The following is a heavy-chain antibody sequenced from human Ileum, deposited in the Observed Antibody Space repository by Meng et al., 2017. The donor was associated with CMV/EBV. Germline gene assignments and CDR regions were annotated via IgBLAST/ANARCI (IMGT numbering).Heavy chain of an antibody. V-gene: IGHV3-23*03. J-gene: IGHJ5*02. Sequence: GESLKISCAASGFSFSFYWMSWVRQAPGKGLEWVSVIYGGSFKIDYAESVKGRFTISRDDSKNTLYLQMNSLRAEDTAVYYCAKDFPGEYYSWGQGTLVTVSS. CDR3: AKDFPGEYYS. CDR1: GFSFSFYW. CDR2: IYGGSFKI. D-gene: IGHD2/OR15-2a*01.